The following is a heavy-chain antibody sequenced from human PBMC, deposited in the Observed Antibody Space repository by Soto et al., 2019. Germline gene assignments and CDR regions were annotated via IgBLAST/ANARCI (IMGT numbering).Heavy chain of an antibody. D-gene: IGHD3-3*01. J-gene: IGHJ4*02. CDR1: GFTFSSYG. CDR3: ARDERIFGVVIMEIDY. CDR2: IWYDGSNK. V-gene: IGHV3-33*01. Sequence: QVQLVESGGGVVQPGRSLRLSCAASGFTFSSYGMHWVRQAPGKGLEWVAVIWYDGSNKYYADSVKGRFTISRDNSENPLYLQMNSLRSEDTAVYYCARDERIFGVVIMEIDYWGQGTLVTVSS.